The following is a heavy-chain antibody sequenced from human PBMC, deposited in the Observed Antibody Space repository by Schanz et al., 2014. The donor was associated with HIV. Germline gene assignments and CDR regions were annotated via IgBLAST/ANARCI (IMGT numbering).Heavy chain of an antibody. Sequence: QVQLVQSGPEVKKPGASVRVSCETSGYTFSDYDINWVRQAPGQGLEWMGWVNPESGNTGMADKFLGRLSLTRFTSTGTAYMELDSLRSEDTAVYYCASGRFDTVIWWGDAFLIWGRGTMVTVSS. CDR2: VNPESGNT. V-gene: IGHV1-8*02. J-gene: IGHJ3*02. CDR3: ASGRFDTVIWWGDAFLI. CDR1: GYTFSDYD. D-gene: IGHD5-18*01.